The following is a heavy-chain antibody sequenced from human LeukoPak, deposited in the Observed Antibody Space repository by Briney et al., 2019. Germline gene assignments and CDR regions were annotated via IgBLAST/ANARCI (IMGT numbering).Heavy chain of an antibody. J-gene: IGHJ4*02. CDR3: ARQTERAVAGKMGCPDY. CDR1: GYTFTGYY. Sequence: GASVKVSCKASGYTFTGYYMHWVRQAPGQGLEWMGWINPNSGGTNYAQKFQGRVTMTRDTSISTAYMELSRLRSDDTAVYYCARQTERAVAGKMGCPDYWGQGTLVTVSS. D-gene: IGHD6-19*01. V-gene: IGHV1-2*02. CDR2: INPNSGGT.